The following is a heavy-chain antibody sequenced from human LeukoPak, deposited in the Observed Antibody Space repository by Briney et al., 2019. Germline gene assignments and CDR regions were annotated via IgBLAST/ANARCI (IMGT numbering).Heavy chain of an antibody. V-gene: IGHV1-2*02. CDR2: INPNSGGT. CDR3: AREVAVAGTGWLGSA. Sequence: ASVKVSCKASGYTFTDYYIHWLRQAPGQGLEWMGWINPNSGGTDYAQKFQGRVTMTRDTSISSAYMELSRLRSDDTAADYCAREVAVAGTGWLGSAWGQGTLVTVSS. CDR1: GYTFTDYY. J-gene: IGHJ5*02. D-gene: IGHD6-13*01.